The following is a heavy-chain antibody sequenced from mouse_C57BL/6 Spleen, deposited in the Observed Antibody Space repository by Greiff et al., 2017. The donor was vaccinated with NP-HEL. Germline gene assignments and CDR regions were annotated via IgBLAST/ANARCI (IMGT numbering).Heavy chain of an antibody. Sequence: EVKLMESGPELVKPGASVKIPCKASGYTFTDYNMDWVKQSHGKSLEWIGDINPNNGGTIYNQKFKGKATLTVDKSSSTAYMELRSLTSEDTAVYYCAREGRSDYYAMDYWGQGTSVTVSS. CDR3: AREGRSDYYAMDY. CDR1: GYTFTDYN. J-gene: IGHJ4*01. V-gene: IGHV1-18*01. CDR2: INPNNGGT.